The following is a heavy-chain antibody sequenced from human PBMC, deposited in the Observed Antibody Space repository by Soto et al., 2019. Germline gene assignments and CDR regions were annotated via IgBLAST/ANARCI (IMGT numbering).Heavy chain of an antibody. V-gene: IGHV3-48*02. CDR3: ARETPSFDS. J-gene: IGHJ4*02. D-gene: IGHD2-15*01. Sequence: QLVESGGGLVQPGGSLRRSCAASGFTFSDYPMNWVRQAPGKGLEWVSSIRTISSAIYFADSVRGRFTISRDNARNSLYLQMTSLRDEDTAVYYCARETPSFDSWGQGTLVTVSS. CDR1: GFTFSDYP. CDR2: IRTISSAI.